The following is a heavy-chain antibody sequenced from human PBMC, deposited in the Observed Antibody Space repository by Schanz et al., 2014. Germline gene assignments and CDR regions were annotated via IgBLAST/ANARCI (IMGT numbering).Heavy chain of an antibody. V-gene: IGHV3-23*01. Sequence: EVKLLESGGGLVQPGGSLRLSCAASGFTFATYAMSWVRQAPGKGLEWVAAINGSGNATYYADSVKGRFTISRDNSRNTLFLQMKRLRVEDTAVYFCAKDPYEVLTGYQYYFDSWGPGRLVTVST. CDR2: INGSGNAT. CDR1: GFTFATYA. CDR3: AKDPYEVLTGYQYYFDS. J-gene: IGHJ4*02. D-gene: IGHD3-9*01.